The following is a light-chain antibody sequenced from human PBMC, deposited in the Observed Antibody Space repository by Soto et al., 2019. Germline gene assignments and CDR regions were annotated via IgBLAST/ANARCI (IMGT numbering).Light chain of an antibody. CDR3: QQLNSYPGT. J-gene: IGKJ1*01. V-gene: IGKV1-5*01. CDR1: QSIGAW. Sequence: DLQLTQSPSNLSASVGDRMPITCFVSQSIGAWFAWYQRRSGEGPKFLMHDASSLESGVPSRFSGSGSGTGFTLTISSLQPEDFATYYCQQLNSYPGTFGQGTKV. CDR2: DAS.